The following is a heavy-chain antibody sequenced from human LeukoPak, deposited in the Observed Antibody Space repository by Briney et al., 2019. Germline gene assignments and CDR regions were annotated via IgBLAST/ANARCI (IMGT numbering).Heavy chain of an antibody. CDR2: IYYSGST. V-gene: IGHV4-59*08. CDR3: ARLGPDYYDSSGYYYYYGMDV. Sequence: SETLSLTCTVSGGSISSYYWSWIRQPPGKGLEWIGYIYYSGSTNYNPSLKSRVTISVDTSKNQFSLKLSSVTAADTAVYYCARLGPDYYDSSGYYYYYGMDVWGQGTTVTVSS. D-gene: IGHD3-22*01. CDR1: GGSISSYY. J-gene: IGHJ6*02.